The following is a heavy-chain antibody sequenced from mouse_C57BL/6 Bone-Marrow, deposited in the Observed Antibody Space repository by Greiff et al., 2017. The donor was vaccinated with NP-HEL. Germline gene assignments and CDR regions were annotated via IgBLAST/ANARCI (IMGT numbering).Heavy chain of an antibody. D-gene: IGHD1-2*01. CDR3: ARDSLRRTFYYAMDY. CDR1: GYSITSGYY. Sequence: ESGPGLVKPSQSLSLTCSVTGYSITSGYYWNWIRQFPGNKLEWMGYISYDGSNNYNPSLKNRISITRDTSKNQFFLKLNSVTTEDTATYYCARDSLRRTFYYAMDYWGQGTSVTVSS. CDR2: ISYDGSN. J-gene: IGHJ4*01. V-gene: IGHV3-6*01.